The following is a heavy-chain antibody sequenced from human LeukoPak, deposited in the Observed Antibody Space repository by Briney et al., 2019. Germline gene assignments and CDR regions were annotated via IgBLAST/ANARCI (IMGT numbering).Heavy chain of an antibody. J-gene: IGHJ3*02. V-gene: IGHV4-39*02. CDR1: GGSISSSSYY. Sequence: SETLSLTCTVSGGSISSSSYYWAWIRQPPGEGLEWIGSINYSGTTYYTPSLRSRLTISVDTSKNHFSLNLNSVTAADTAIYYCALDSSGWSDDSFDIWGQGTMVTVSS. CDR3: ALDSSGWSDDSFDI. CDR2: INYSGTT. D-gene: IGHD6-13*01.